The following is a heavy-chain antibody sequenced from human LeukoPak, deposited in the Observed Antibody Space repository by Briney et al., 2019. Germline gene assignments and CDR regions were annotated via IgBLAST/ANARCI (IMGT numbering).Heavy chain of an antibody. CDR2: MYHSGST. J-gene: IGHJ4*02. V-gene: IGHV4-39*07. Sequence: SETLSLTCTVSGGSISSSSYYWGWIRQPPGKGLEWIGSMYHSGSTYYNPSLKSRVTMSVDTSKNQFSLKLSSVTAADTAVYYCARVRGESVADTFDYWGQGTLVTVSS. D-gene: IGHD6-19*01. CDR1: GGSISSSSYY. CDR3: ARVRGESVADTFDY.